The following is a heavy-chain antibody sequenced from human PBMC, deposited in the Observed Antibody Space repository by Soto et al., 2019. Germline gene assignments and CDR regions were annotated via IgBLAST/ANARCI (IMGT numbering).Heavy chain of an antibody. V-gene: IGHV4-59*01. J-gene: IGHJ4*02. D-gene: IGHD3-3*01. Sequence: QVQLQESGPGLVKPSETLSLTCTVSGGSISTYYWSWIRQPPGKGLEWIWYISYSGSTHYNPSLKSRVTTSVDTSKNQFSLKLSSVSAADTAVYYCARDGSRYDFWSGPYYFDYWGQGTLVTVSS. CDR1: GGSISTYY. CDR3: ARDGSRYDFWSGPYYFDY. CDR2: ISYSGST.